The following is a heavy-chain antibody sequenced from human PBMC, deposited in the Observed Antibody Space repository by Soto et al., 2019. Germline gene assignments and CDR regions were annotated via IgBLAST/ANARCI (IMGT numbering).Heavy chain of an antibody. Sequence: QVQLVQSGAEVKKPGSSVKVSCKASGGTLRSYAITWVRHAPGQGREWMGGSIPMIGTPKYAQKFQGRLMITADESTSTAYMEHSSLRSEDTAVYYCARCRGFGDYSFDLWGQGTTVTVSS. D-gene: IGHD2-21*02. V-gene: IGHV1-69*01. CDR2: SIPMIGTP. CDR1: GGTLRSYA. CDR3: ARCRGFGDYSFDL. J-gene: IGHJ3*01.